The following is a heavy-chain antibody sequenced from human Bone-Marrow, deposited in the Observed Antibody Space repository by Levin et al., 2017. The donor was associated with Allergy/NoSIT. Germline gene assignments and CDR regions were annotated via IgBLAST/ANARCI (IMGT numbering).Heavy chain of an antibody. V-gene: IGHV3-11*01. CDR1: GFTFSDYY. Sequence: GESLKISCAASGFTFSDYYMSWIRQAPGKGLEWVSYISSSGSTIYYADSVKGRFTISRDNAKNSLYLQMNSLRAEDTAVYYCARDRDYGGLYYYYYMDVWGKGTTVTVSS. CDR3: ARDRDYGGLYYYYYMDV. D-gene: IGHD4-17*01. CDR2: ISSSGSTI. J-gene: IGHJ6*03.